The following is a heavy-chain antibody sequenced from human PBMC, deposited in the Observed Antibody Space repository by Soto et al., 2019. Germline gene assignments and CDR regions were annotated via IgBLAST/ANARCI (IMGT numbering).Heavy chain of an antibody. CDR1: GGTFSSYT. Sequence: ASVKVSCKASGGTFSSYTISWVRQAPGQGLEWMGRIIPILGIANYAQKFQGRVTITADKSTSTAYMELSSLRSEDTAVYYCARERNWNYYYYYGMDVWGQGTTVTVSS. V-gene: IGHV1-69*04. D-gene: IGHD1-20*01. J-gene: IGHJ6*02. CDR2: IIPILGIA. CDR3: ARERNWNYYYYYGMDV.